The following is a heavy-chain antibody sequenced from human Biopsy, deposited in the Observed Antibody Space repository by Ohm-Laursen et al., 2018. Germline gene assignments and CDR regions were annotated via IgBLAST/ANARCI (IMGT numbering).Heavy chain of an antibody. CDR2: IFYRGST. CDR1: GGSISNNNYY. V-gene: IGHV4-39*01. J-gene: IGHJ5*02. Sequence: SETLSLTCIVSGGSISNNNYYWGWIRQPPGKGLEWIWSIFYRGSTHYKPSLKSRVNISVDTSKNQFSLKLNSVTAADTAVYYCARDYDTSGYYYVSWGQGTLVTVSS. D-gene: IGHD3-22*01. CDR3: ARDYDTSGYYYVS.